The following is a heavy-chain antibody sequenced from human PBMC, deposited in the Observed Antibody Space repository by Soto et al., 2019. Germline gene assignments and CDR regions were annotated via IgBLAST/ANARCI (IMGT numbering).Heavy chain of an antibody. CDR2: ISGSGGST. D-gene: IGHD4-4*01. Sequence: GGSLRLSCAASGFTFSSYAMSWVRQAPGKGLEWVSAISGSGGSTYYADSVKGRFTISRDNSKNTLYLQMNSLRAEDTAVYYCAKGKAALMTTPYYYYYGMDVWGQGTTVTVSS. J-gene: IGHJ6*02. CDR3: AKGKAALMTTPYYYYYGMDV. CDR1: GFTFSSYA. V-gene: IGHV3-23*01.